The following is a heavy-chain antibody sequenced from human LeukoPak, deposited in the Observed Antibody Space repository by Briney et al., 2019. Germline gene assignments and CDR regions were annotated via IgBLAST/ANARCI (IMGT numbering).Heavy chain of an antibody. D-gene: IGHD3-10*01. CDR3: ARKDHRGAENFFDY. V-gene: IGHV4-39*01. CDR2: IFYSGRT. CDR1: GGSISGSSHYY. J-gene: IGHJ4*02. Sequence: SETLSLTCTVSGGSISGSSHYYWGWVRQPPGKGLEWIGTIFYSGRTYYNPSLQSRVTISVDTSKNQFSLKLSSVTAADTAVYFCARKDHRGAENFFDYWGQGTLVTVSS.